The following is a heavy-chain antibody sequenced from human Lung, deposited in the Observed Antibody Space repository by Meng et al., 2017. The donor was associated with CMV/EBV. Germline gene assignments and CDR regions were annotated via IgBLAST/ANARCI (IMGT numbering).Heavy chain of an antibody. J-gene: IGHJ6*02. CDR3: AVYCGTTSCYDGYGMDV. CDR1: RNTFSSYT. D-gene: IGHD2-2*01. V-gene: IGHV1-69*10. Sequence: SXXVSXKASRNTFSSYTLTWVRQAPGQGLEWMGGIIPIFAIANYAQSFRGRVTITADTSTSTGYMELSGLRSEDTAVYYCAVYCGTTSCYDGYGMDVWGQGTXVTCSS. CDR2: IIPIFAIA.